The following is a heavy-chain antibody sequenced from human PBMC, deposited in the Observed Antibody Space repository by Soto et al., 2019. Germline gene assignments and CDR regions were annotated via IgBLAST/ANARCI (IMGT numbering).Heavy chain of an antibody. CDR3: AKGVVREPAYFDD. V-gene: IGHV3-9*01. CDR1: GFNFNDYG. J-gene: IGHJ4*02. D-gene: IGHD3-10*01. CDR2: ISWTGGPI. Sequence: EVQLVESGGGLVQPGRSLRLSCAASGFNFNDYGMHWVRQVPGKGLEWVSGISWTGGPIGYSDSVKGRFTISRDNAKNTLYLDMNSLSAEDSAVYFCAKGVVREPAYFDDWGQGTLVTVSS.